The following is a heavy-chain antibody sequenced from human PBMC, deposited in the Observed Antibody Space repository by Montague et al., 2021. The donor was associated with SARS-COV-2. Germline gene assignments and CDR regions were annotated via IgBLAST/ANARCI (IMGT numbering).Heavy chain of an antibody. V-gene: IGHV3-30*03. Sequence: SLRLSCAASGFTFNTYYIHWVRQAPGKGLEWVAVISYDGSNKYYADSVKGRFTISRDNSKNTLYLQMNSLRAEDTAVYYCARVLDYYGSGSYPLYYYYGMDVWGQGTTVTVSS. CDR1: GFTFNTYY. D-gene: IGHD3-10*01. CDR2: ISYDGSNK. CDR3: ARVLDYYGSGSYPLYYYYGMDV. J-gene: IGHJ6*02.